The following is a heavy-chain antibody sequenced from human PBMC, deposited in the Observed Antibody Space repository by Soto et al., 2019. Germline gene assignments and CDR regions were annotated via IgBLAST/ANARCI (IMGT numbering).Heavy chain of an antibody. D-gene: IGHD3-10*01. CDR1: GFTFSSYA. CDR3: AKDSGSGSYYSDY. J-gene: IGHJ4*02. V-gene: IGHV3-23*01. CDR2: ISGSGGST. Sequence: AGGSLRLSCAASGFTFSSYAMSWVRQAPGKGLEWVSAISGSGGSTYYADSVKGRFTISRDNSKNTLYLQMNSLRAEDTAVYYCAKDSGSGSYYSDYWGQGTLVTVSS.